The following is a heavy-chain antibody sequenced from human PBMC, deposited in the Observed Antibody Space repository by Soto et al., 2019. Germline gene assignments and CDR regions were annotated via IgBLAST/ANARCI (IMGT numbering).Heavy chain of an antibody. CDR2: ISGSGGST. D-gene: IGHD3-10*01. CDR1: AFIFSTYA. CDR3: AKDRLSFGSGSYTFDY. Sequence: EVQLLESGGGLVQPGGSLRLACAASAFIFSTYAMSWVRQAPGKGLEWVSAISGSGGSTNYADSVKGRFTISRDNSKNTLYLQMNSLRAEDTAVYYCAKDRLSFGSGSYTFDYWGQGTLVTVSS. V-gene: IGHV3-23*01. J-gene: IGHJ4*02.